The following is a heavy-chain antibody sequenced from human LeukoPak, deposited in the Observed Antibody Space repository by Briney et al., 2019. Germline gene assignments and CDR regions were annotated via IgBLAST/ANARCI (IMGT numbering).Heavy chain of an antibody. CDR1: GYTFTGYY. CDR2: INPNSGGT. D-gene: IGHD4-17*01. V-gene: IGHV1-2*02. J-gene: IGHJ1*01. Sequence: ASVKVSCKASGYTFTGYYMHWVRQAPGQGLEWMGWINPNSGGTNYAQKFQGRVTMTRDTSISTAYMELSRLRSDDTAVYYCAREISPGLAVGYGDYVRYFQHWGQGTLVTVSS. CDR3: AREISPGLAVGYGDYVRYFQH.